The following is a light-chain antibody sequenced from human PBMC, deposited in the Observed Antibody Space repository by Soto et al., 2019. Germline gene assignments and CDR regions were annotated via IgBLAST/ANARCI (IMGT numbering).Light chain of an antibody. CDR1: SSTVGSNH. J-gene: IGLJ1*01. V-gene: IGLV1-47*01. CDR2: KNN. Sequence: QSELAQPASASGPPGQRVTISCSGYSSTVGSNHVYWYQKFPGMAPKLLISKNNQRPSGVPDRLSGSKSGTSASLAISGLRSEDEADYYCAAWDDNFSTYVFGSGTKVTVL. CDR3: AAWDDNFSTYV.